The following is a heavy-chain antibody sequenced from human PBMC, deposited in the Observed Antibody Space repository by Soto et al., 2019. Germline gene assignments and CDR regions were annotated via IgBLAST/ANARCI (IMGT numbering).Heavy chain of an antibody. CDR1: GYTFTGYY. Sequence: ASVKVSCKASGYTFTGYYMHWVRQAPGQGLEWMGWINPNSGGTNYAQKFQGRVTMTRDTSISTAYMELSRLRSDDTAVYYCARMYDSSGYYSFWGQGTLVTVSS. J-gene: IGHJ4*02. D-gene: IGHD3-22*01. V-gene: IGHV1-2*02. CDR3: ARMYDSSGYYSF. CDR2: INPNSGGT.